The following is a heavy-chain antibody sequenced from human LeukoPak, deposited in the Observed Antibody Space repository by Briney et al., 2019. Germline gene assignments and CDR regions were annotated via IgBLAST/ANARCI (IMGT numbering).Heavy chain of an antibody. V-gene: IGHV1-8*03. CDR2: MNPNSGNT. D-gene: IGHD3-3*01. J-gene: IGHJ4*02. Sequence: ASVKVSCKASGYTFTSYDINWVRQATGQGLEWMGRMNPNSGNTGYAQKFQGRVTITRNTSISTAYMELSSLRSEDTAVYYCARHGYDFWSGYSVFDYWGQGTLVTVSS. CDR3: ARHGYDFWSGYSVFDY. CDR1: GYTFTSYD.